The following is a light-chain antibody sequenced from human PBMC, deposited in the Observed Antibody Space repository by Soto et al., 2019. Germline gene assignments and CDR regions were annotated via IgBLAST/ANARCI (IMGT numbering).Light chain of an antibody. Sequence: QSALTQPPSASGSPGQSVTISCTGTSSDVGGYNYVSWYQQHPGKAPKVMIYEVNKRPSGVPDRFSGSKSCNTASLTVSGRQAEDEADYYCSSYAGSNSFVFGIGTKLTVL. J-gene: IGLJ1*01. V-gene: IGLV2-8*01. CDR1: SSDVGGYNY. CDR3: SSYAGSNSFV. CDR2: EVN.